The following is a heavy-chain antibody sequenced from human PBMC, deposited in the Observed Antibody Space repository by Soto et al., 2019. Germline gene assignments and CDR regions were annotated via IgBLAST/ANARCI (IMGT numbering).Heavy chain of an antibody. CDR3: AKDRSGIIAAYSFDY. D-gene: IGHD6-6*01. J-gene: IGHJ4*02. CDR1: GFTFSSYG. Sequence: QVQLVESGGGVVQPGRSLRLSCAASGFTFSSYGMHWVRQAPGKGLDWVAVISYDGSNKYYADSVKGRFTISRENSNNTLYLEMNSLRAEDTAVYYCAKDRSGIIAAYSFDYWGQGTPVTVSS. V-gene: IGHV3-30*18. CDR2: ISYDGSNK.